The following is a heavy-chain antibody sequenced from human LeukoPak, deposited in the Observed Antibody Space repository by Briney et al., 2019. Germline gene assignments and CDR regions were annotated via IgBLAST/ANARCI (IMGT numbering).Heavy chain of an antibody. CDR1: GFTFSSYA. CDR2: ISGSGGRT. CDR3: AKGALDYYYYYGMDV. Sequence: GGSLRLSCAASGFTFSSYAMSWVRQAPGKGLEWVSAISGSGGRTYYADSVKGRFTISRDNSKNTLYLQMNSLRAEDTAVYYCAKGALDYYYYYGMDVWGQGTTVTVSS. J-gene: IGHJ6*02. V-gene: IGHV3-23*01.